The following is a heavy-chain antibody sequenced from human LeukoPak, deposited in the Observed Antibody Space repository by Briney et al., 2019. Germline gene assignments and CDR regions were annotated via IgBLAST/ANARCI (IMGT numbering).Heavy chain of an antibody. CDR3: ARGTDYGDYGGTWFYYYYMDV. CDR2: INHNSGGT. CDR1: GYTFTAHY. Sequence: ASVKVSCKASGYTFTAHYLHWVRQAPGQGLEWMAWINHNSGGTKYAEKFQSRVTVTRDTSTSTAYMELSRLRSDDTAVYYCARGTDYGDYGGTWFYYYYMDVWGEGTTVTVSS. V-gene: IGHV1-2*02. J-gene: IGHJ6*03. D-gene: IGHD4-17*01.